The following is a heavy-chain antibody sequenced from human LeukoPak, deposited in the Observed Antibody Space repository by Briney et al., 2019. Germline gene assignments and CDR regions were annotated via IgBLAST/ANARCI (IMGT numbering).Heavy chain of an antibody. Sequence: GGSLRLSCAASGFTFSSYWMSWVRQAPGKGLEWVAAISTTSGNIYYADSVKGRFTISRDNAKNSLYLQMNSLRVEDTALYYCARRAPSHDFDDWGQGTLVTVSS. CDR3: ARRAPSHDFDD. CDR1: GFTFSSYW. V-gene: IGHV3-21*01. J-gene: IGHJ4*02. CDR2: ISTTSGNI.